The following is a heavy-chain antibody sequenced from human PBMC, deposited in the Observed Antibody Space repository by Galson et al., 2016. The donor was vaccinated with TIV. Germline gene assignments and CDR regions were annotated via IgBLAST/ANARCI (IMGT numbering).Heavy chain of an antibody. D-gene: IGHD3-16*01. CDR2: IIPMLGRA. CDR1: GGNFNSYS. J-gene: IGHJ3*02. V-gene: IGHV1-69*08. CDR3: AREVAHVDSVMLNADAFDI. Sequence: VKVSCKASGGNFNSYSIIWVRQAPGQGLEWMGRIIPMLGRANYAQKFQGRVTITADKSTSTAYMDVSSLTSEDTAVYYCAREVAHVDSVMLNADAFDIWGQGTRVTVSS.